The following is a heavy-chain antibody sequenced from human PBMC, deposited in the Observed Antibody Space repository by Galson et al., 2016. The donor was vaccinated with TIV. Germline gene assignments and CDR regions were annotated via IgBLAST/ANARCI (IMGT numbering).Heavy chain of an antibody. D-gene: IGHD2-15*01. CDR1: GASITDSY. CDR2: MYIPGNI. J-gene: IGHJ4*02. CDR3: AKDWWVTYTDRPFFEF. Sequence: LSLTCTVSGASITDSYWSWIRQPAGKGLEWIGQMYIPGNINYNPSLGNRVSMSADTSNNQFSLELSSVTAADTAVYYCAKDWWVTYTDRPFFEFWGQGILVTVSS. V-gene: IGHV4-4*07.